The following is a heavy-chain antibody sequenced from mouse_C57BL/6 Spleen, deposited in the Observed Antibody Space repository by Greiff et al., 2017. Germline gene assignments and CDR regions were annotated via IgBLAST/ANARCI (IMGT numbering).Heavy chain of an antibody. CDR1: GFTFSSYA. D-gene: IGHD2-4*01. CDR3: TRACVYYDYDWFAY. CDR2: ISSGGDYI. Sequence: EVQGVESGEGLVKPGGSLKLSCAASGFTFSSYAMSWVRQTPEKRLEWVAYISSGGDYIYYADTVKGRFTISRDNARNTLYLQMSSLKSEDTAMYYCTRACVYYDYDWFAYWGQGTLVTVSA. J-gene: IGHJ3*01. V-gene: IGHV5-9-1*02.